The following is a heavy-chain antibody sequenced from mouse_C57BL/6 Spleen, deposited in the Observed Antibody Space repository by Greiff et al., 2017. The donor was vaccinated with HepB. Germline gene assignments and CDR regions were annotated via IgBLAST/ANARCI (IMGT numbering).Heavy chain of an antibody. CDR2: IWGVGST. CDR1: GFSLTSYG. CDR3: ARRGVITTVVAPFAY. D-gene: IGHD1-1*01. J-gene: IGHJ3*01. Sequence: VKVVESGPGLVAPSQSLSITCTVSGFSLTSYGVDWVRQSPGKGLEWLGVIWGVGSTNYNSALKSRLSISKDNSKSQVFLKMNSLQTDDTAMYYCARRGVITTVVAPFAYWGQGTLVTVSA. V-gene: IGHV2-6*01.